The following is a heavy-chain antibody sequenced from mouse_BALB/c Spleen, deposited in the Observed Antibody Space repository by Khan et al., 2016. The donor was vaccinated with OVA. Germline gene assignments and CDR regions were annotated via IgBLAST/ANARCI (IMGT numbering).Heavy chain of an antibody. Sequence: VQLQESGPGLVAPSQSLSITCTISGFSLTNCGVHWVRQPPGKGLEWLVVIWSDGSTTYNSALKSRLTISKDNSKSQVFLKMNSLQTDDTAMYFCARQPYYHYNIMDYWGQGTSVTVSS. CDR2: IWSDGST. D-gene: IGHD2-10*01. V-gene: IGHV2-6-1*01. J-gene: IGHJ4*01. CDR1: GFSLTNCG. CDR3: ARQPYYHYNIMDY.